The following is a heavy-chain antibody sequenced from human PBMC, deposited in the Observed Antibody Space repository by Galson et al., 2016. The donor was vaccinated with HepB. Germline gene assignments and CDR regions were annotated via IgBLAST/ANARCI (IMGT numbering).Heavy chain of an antibody. V-gene: IGHV3-23*01. CDR3: VAAPGGGRYFHH. J-gene: IGHJ1*01. CDR1: GFTFSNYA. CDR2: ISGSGVTT. Sequence: SLRLSCAASGFTFSNYAIHWVRQAPGKGLEWVSEISGSGVTTYYADSVKGRFTISRDNSKNTVFLQMSSLRVEDTAVYHCVAAPGGGRYFHHWGQGTLVTVSS. D-gene: IGHD6-13*01.